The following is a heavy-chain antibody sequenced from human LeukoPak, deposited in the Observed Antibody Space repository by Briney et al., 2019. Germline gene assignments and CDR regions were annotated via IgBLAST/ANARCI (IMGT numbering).Heavy chain of an antibody. CDR1: GFTFSSYA. CDR3: AKKSGLRFLEWFPYYFDY. D-gene: IGHD3-3*01. J-gene: IGHJ4*02. Sequence: GGSLRLSCAASGFTFSSYAMSWVRQAPGKGLEWVSAISGSGGSTYYADSVKGRFTISRDNSKNTLYLQMNSLRAEDTAVYYCAKKSGLRFLEWFPYYFDYWGQGTLVTVSS. CDR2: ISGSGGST. V-gene: IGHV3-23*01.